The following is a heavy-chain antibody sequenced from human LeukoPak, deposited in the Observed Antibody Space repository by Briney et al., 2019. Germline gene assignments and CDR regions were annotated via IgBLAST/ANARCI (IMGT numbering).Heavy chain of an antibody. V-gene: IGHV3-23*01. CDR1: GITLSNYG. CDR3: AKRGVVIRVILVGFHKEAYYFDS. D-gene: IGHD3-22*01. CDR2: ISGSGGGT. Sequence: PGGSLRLSCAVSGITLSNYGMSWVRQAPGKGLEWVAGISGSGGGTYYADSVKGRFTISRDNPKNTLYLQMNSLRAEDTAVYFWAKRGVVIRVILVGFHKEAYYFDSWGQGALVTVSS. J-gene: IGHJ4*02.